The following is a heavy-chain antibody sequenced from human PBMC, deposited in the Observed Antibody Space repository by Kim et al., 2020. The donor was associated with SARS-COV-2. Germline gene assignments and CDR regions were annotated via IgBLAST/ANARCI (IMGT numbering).Heavy chain of an antibody. D-gene: IGHD3-22*01. CDR3: ARHGASSGYSYYFDY. V-gene: IGHV5-51*01. J-gene: IGHJ4*02. Sequence: PSFQGQVTISADKSISTAYLQWSSLKVSDTAMYYCARHGASSGYSYYFDYWGQGTLVTVSS.